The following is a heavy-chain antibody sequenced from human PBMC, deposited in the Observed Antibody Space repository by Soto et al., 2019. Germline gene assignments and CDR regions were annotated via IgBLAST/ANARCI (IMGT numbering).Heavy chain of an antibody. D-gene: IGHD3-3*02. J-gene: IGHJ6*02. CDR1: GFTFSSYA. Sequence: QVQLVESGGGVVQPGRSLRLSCAASGFTFSSYAMHWVRQAPGKGLEWVAVISYDGSNKYYADSVKGRFTISRDNSKNTLYLQMNSLRAEDTAVYYCARDLIFGVVIKEYYYYYGMDVWGQGTTVTVSS. CDR3: ARDLIFGVVIKEYYYYYGMDV. CDR2: ISYDGSNK. V-gene: IGHV3-30-3*01.